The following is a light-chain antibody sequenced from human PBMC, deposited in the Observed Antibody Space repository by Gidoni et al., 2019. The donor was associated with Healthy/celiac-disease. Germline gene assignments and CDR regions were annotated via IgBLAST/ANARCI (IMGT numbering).Light chain of an antibody. CDR1: QSVSSY. V-gene: IGKV3-11*01. CDR3: QQRSNWAYT. J-gene: IGKJ2*01. Sequence: EIVLTQSPATLSLSPGERATLSCRASQSVSSYLAWYQQKPGQAPRLLIYDASNRATGIPARFSGSGSGTDFTLTIRSLEPEDFAFYYCQQRSNWAYTFGQGTKLEIK. CDR2: DAS.